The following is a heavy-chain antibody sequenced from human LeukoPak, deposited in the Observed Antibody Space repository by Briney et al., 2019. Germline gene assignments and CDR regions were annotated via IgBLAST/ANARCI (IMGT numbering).Heavy chain of an antibody. CDR1: GYTFTSYG. Sequence: ASVKVSCKASGYTFTSYGISWVRQAPGQGLEWMGWISAYNGNTNYAQKFQGRVTITADKSTSTAYMELSSLRSEDTAVYYCARRMTLAFDIWGQGTMVTVSS. J-gene: IGHJ3*02. CDR3: ARRMTLAFDI. D-gene: IGHD2-8*01. V-gene: IGHV1-18*01. CDR2: ISAYNGNT.